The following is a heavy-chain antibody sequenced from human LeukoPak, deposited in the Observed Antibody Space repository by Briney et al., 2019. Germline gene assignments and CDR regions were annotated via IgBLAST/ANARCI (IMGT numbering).Heavy chain of an antibody. D-gene: IGHD2-21*01. V-gene: IGHV3-23*01. Sequence: GGSLRLSCAASGFTFSSYSMNWVRQAPGRGLEWVSAISGSGGSTYYADSVKGRFTISRDNSKNTLYLQMNSLRAEDTAVYYCAKVPGGYCASSTCWLDYWGQGTLVTVSS. CDR3: AKVPGGYCASSTCWLDY. CDR1: GFTFSSYS. CDR2: ISGSGGST. J-gene: IGHJ4*02.